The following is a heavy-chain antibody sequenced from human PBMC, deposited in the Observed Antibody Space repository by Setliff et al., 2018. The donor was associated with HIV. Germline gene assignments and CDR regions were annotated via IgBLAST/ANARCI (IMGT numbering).Heavy chain of an antibody. Sequence: SETLSLTCTVSRDSINGHWWSWIRQSPGKGFEWIGYIYSTGSTNYNPSLQSRVTIAMVASRNQFSLKVTSVTAADTAVYYCAKGAGFYGDYTFDHWGQGRQVTVSS. CDR1: RDSINGHW. V-gene: IGHV4-59*11. CDR2: IYSTGST. J-gene: IGHJ4*02. CDR3: AKGAGFYGDYTFDH. D-gene: IGHD4-17*01.